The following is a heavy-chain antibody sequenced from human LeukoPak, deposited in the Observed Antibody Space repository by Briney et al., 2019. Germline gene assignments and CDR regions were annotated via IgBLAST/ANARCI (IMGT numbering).Heavy chain of an antibody. CDR2: IYYSGST. D-gene: IGHD6-13*01. CDR3: ARDGPSSSWFLGP. CDR1: GGSISSYY. V-gene: IGHV4-59*01. J-gene: IGHJ5*02. Sequence: PSETLSLTCTVSGGSISSYYWSWIRQPPGKGLEWIGYIYYSGSTNYNPSLKSRVTISVDTSKNQFSLKLSSVTAADTAVYYCARDGPSSSWFLGPWGQGTLVTVSS.